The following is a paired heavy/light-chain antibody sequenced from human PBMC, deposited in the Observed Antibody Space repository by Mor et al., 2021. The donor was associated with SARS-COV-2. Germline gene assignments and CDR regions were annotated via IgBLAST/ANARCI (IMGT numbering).Heavy chain of an antibody. CDR3: ARVRDLGCTNGVCYEWVRSYYYYGMDV. CDR2: INTNTGNP. Sequence: QVQLVQSGSELKKPGASVKVSCKASGYTFTSYAMNWVRQAPGQGLEWMGWINTNTGNPTYAQGFTGRFVFSLDTSVSTAYLQISSLKAEDTAVYYCARVRDLGCTNGVCYEWVRSYYYYGMDVWGQGTTVTVSS. V-gene: IGHV7-4-1*02. J-gene: IGHJ6*02. CDR1: GYTFTSYA. D-gene: IGHD2-8*01.
Light chain of an antibody. CDR2: EVS. CDR1: SSDVGGYNY. Sequence: QSALTQPASVSGSPGQSITISCTGTSSDVGGYNYVSWYQQHPGKAPKLMIYEVSNRPSGVSNRFSGSKSGNTASLTISGLQAEDEADYYCSSYTSSLWVFGGGTKLTVL. V-gene: IGLV2-14*01. J-gene: IGLJ3*02. CDR3: SSYTSSLWV.